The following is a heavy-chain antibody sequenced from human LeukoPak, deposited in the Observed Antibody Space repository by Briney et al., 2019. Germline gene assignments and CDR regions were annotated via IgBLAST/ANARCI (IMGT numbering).Heavy chain of an antibody. CDR2: ISSSSSYI. CDR3: TRDSQAGAAAGRPDHPDYFDY. Sequence: PGGSLRLSCAASGFTLSNYDMNWVRQAPGKGPEWVSSISSSSSYIYYADSVKGRFTISRDNAKNSLYLQMNSLRAEDTAVYYCTRDSQAGAAAGRPDHPDYFDYWGQGTLVTVSS. J-gene: IGHJ4*02. V-gene: IGHV3-21*01. CDR1: GFTLSNYD. D-gene: IGHD6-13*01.